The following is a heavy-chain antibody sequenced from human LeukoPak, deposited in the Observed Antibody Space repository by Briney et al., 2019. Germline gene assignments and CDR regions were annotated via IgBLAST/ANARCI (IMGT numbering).Heavy chain of an antibody. CDR3: ARGSRELYYFDY. V-gene: IGHV4-59*01. CDR1: GGSISSYY. D-gene: IGHD1-7*01. J-gene: IGHJ4*02. CDR2: IYYSGST. Sequence: SETLSLTCTVSGGSISSYYWSWIRQPPGRGLEWIGYIYYSGSTKYNPSLESRVTISVDASKTQFSLKLNSVTAADTAVYYCARGSRELYYFDYWGQGTLVTVSS.